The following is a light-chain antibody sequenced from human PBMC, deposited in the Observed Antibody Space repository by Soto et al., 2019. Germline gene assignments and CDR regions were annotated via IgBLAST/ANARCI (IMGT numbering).Light chain of an antibody. V-gene: IGKV3-20*01. CDR3: RQYGRSLGFA. CDR2: GAS. Sequence: EIVLTPSPGTLSLSPGEGAILSCRASQSVSSSYIAWYQQRPGQTPSLLIYGASTRATGIPDRFSGSGSGTDFTLTISRLEPEDFAVYYCRQYGRSLGFAFGGGTKVDIK. CDR1: QSVSSSY. J-gene: IGKJ4*01.